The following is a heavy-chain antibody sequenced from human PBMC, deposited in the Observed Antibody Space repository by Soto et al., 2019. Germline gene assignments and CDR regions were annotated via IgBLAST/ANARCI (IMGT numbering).Heavy chain of an antibody. J-gene: IGHJ4*02. CDR3: ARGLPTLLWFGEWSLAFDY. Sequence: LSLTCAVYGGSFSGYYWSWIRQPPGKGLEWIGEINHSGSTNYNPSLKSRVTISVDTSKNQFSLKLSSVTAADTAVYYCARGLPTLLWFGEWSLAFDYWGQGTLVTVSS. V-gene: IGHV4-34*01. CDR1: GGSFSGYY. CDR2: INHSGST. D-gene: IGHD3-10*01.